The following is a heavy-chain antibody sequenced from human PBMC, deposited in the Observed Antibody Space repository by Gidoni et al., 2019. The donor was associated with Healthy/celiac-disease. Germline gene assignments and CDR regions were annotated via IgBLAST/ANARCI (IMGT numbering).Heavy chain of an antibody. Sequence: EVQLVQSGAEVKKPGESMKISCKGSGYSFTSYWIGWVRQMPGKGLAWMGIIYPGDSDTRYSPSFQGQVTISADKSISTAYLQWSSLKASDTAMYYCARRYYYDSSGYYYTDEAAFDIWGQGTMVTVSS. D-gene: IGHD3-22*01. J-gene: IGHJ3*02. CDR3: ARRYYYDSSGYYYTDEAAFDI. V-gene: IGHV5-51*01. CDR2: IYPGDSDT. CDR1: GYSFTSYW.